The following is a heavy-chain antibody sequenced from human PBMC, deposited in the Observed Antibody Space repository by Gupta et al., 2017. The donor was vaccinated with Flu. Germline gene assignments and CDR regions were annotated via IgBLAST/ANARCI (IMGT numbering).Heavy chain of an antibody. CDR3: ARNGSTARPYYYYYYGMDV. J-gene: IGHJ6*02. CDR2: MNPNSGNT. Sequence: QVQLVQSGAEVKKPGASVKVSCKASGYTFTSYDINWVRQATGRGLEWMGWMNPNSGNTGYAQKFQGRVTMTRNTSISTAYMELSSLRSEDTAVYYCARNGSTARPYYYYYYGMDVWGQGTTVTVSS. D-gene: IGHD5-18*01. CDR1: GYTFTSYD. V-gene: IGHV1-8*01.